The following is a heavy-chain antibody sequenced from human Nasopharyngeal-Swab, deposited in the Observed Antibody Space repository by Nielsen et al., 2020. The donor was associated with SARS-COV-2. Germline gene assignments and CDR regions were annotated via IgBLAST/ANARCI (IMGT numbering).Heavy chain of an antibody. Sequence: VRQAPGKGLEWVAVISYDGSNKYYADSVKGRFTISRDNSKNTLYLQMNSLRAEDTAVYYCARDRVSGSYVDYWGQGTLVTSP. CDR2: ISYDGSNK. D-gene: IGHD1-26*01. V-gene: IGHV3-30-3*01. CDR3: ARDRVSGSYVDY. J-gene: IGHJ4*02.